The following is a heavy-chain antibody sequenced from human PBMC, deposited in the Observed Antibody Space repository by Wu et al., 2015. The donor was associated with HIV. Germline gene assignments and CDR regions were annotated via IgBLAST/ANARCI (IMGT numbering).Heavy chain of an antibody. CDR2: INPNSGGT. V-gene: IGHV1-2*02. D-gene: IGHD3-22*01. CDR3: ARGRNYYDSSGNFDY. Sequence: QVQLVQSGAEVKKPGASVKVSCKASGYTFTGYYMHWVRQAPGQGLEWMGWINPNSGGTNYAQKFQGRVTMTRDTSISTAYMELSRLRSDDTAVYYCARGRNYYDSSGNFDYWGQGTLVTVSS. CDR1: GYTFTGYY. J-gene: IGHJ4*02.